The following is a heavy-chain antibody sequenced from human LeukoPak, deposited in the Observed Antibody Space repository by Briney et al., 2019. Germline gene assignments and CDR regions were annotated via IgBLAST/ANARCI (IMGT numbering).Heavy chain of an antibody. CDR1: GFNLRTYG. Sequence: GGSLRLSCAASGFNLRTYGMHWVRQAPGKGLEWVALSWYDGSTKYYADSVKGRFSISRDNSKNTVYLQMDGLRAEDTAGYYCARDTTLVTLYYFDSWGQGTLVTVSS. J-gene: IGHJ4*02. V-gene: IGHV3-33*01. CDR3: ARDTTLVTLYYFDS. CDR2: SWYDGSTK. D-gene: IGHD2-21*02.